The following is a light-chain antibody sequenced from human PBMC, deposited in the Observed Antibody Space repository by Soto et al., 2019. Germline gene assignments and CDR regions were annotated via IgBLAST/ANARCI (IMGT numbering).Light chain of an antibody. CDR2: GNN. CDR3: QSFDISLNGRV. CDR1: SSNIGAGYD. J-gene: IGLJ3*02. Sequence: QSVLTQPPSVSGAPGQRVTISCTGTSSNIGAGYDVHWYRQLPGTAPKLLIYGNNNRPSGVPGRFSGSKSGTSASLAISGLQAEDEADYYCQSFDISLNGRVFGGGTKVTVL. V-gene: IGLV1-40*01.